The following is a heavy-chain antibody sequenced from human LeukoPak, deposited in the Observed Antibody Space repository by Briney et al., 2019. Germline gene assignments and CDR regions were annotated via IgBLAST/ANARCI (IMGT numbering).Heavy chain of an antibody. CDR2: IKQDGSEK. V-gene: IGHV3-7*04. J-gene: IGHJ4*02. Sequence: GGSLRLSCAASGFTFSSYWMSWVRQAPGKGLEWVANIKQDGSEKYYVDSVKGRFTISRDNDKTSLYLQMNSLRAEDTAVYYCARGGTYYDILTGYYTAWYFDYWGQGTLVTVSS. CDR1: GFTFSSYW. CDR3: ARGGTYYDILTGYYTAWYFDY. D-gene: IGHD3-9*01.